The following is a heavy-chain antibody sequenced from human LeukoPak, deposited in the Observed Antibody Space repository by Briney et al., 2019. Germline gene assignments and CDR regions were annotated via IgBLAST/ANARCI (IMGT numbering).Heavy chain of an antibody. CDR1: GFTFSSCA. D-gene: IGHD2-15*01. V-gene: IGHV3-23*01. J-gene: IGHJ5*02. CDR3: AKAVGYCSGGSCPKGWFDP. CDR2: ISGSGGST. Sequence: PGGSLRLSCAASGFTFSSCAMSWVRQAPGKGLEWVSAISGSGGSTYYADSVKGRFTISRDNSKNTLYLQMNSLRAEDTAVYYCAKAVGYCSGGSCPKGWFDPWGQGTLVTVSS.